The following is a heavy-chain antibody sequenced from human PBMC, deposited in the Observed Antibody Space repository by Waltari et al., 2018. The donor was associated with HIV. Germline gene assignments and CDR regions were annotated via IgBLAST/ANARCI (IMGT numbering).Heavy chain of an antibody. CDR3: ARGGEEYGGVFDY. Sequence: QVQLQQWGAGLLKPSETLSLTCAVYGGSFSGYYWSWIRQPPGTGLEWIGEINHSGSTNYNPSLKSRVTISVDTSKNQFSLKLSSVTAADTAVYDCARGGEEYGGVFDYWGQGTLVTVSS. J-gene: IGHJ4*02. CDR1: GGSFSGYY. V-gene: IGHV4-34*01. D-gene: IGHD4-17*01. CDR2: INHSGST.